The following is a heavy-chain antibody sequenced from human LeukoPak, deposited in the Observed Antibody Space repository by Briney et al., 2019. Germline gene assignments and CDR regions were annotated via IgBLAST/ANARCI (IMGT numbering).Heavy chain of an antibody. Sequence: GGSLRLSCAASGFTFSNAWMSWVRQAPGKGLEWVGRIKSKTDGGTTDYAAPVKGRFTISRDDSKNTLYLQMNSLKTEDTAVYYCTTELWFWEAFDIWGQGTMVTVSS. CDR3: TTELWFWEAFDI. CDR1: GFTFSNAW. J-gene: IGHJ3*02. CDR2: IKSKTDGGTT. D-gene: IGHD3-10*01. V-gene: IGHV3-15*01.